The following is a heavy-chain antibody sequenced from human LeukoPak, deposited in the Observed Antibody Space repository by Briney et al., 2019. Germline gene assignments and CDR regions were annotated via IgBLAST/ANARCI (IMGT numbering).Heavy chain of an antibody. CDR1: GGSISSYY. V-gene: IGHV4-59*01. CDR2: IYYSGST. Sequence: SETLSLTCTVSGGSISSYYWSWIRQPPGKGLEWIEYIYYSGSTNYNPSLKSRVTISVDTSKNQFSLKLSSVTAADTAVYYCASFPPYYYGMDVWGQGTTVTVSS. J-gene: IGHJ6*02. CDR3: ASFPPYYYGMDV.